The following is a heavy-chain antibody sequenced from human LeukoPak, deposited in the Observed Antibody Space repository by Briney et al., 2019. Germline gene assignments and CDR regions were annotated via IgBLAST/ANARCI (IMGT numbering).Heavy chain of an antibody. CDR2: ITVNGGGI. Sequence: GGSLRLSCAASAFTFSNYWMSWVRQAPGKGLEWVSSITVNGGGISYADSVKGRFTISRDNSKNTLYLQMNSLRAEDTAVYYCAKDPNGDYVGAFDGWDQGTRVTVSS. CDR3: AKDPNGDYVGAFDG. D-gene: IGHD4-17*01. V-gene: IGHV3-23*01. CDR1: AFTFSNYW. J-gene: IGHJ3*01.